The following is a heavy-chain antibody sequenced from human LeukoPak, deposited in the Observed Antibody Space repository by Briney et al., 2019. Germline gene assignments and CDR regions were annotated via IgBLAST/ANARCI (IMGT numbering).Heavy chain of an antibody. J-gene: IGHJ4*02. CDR1: GFTFDDYG. Sequence: GGSLRLSCSASGFTFDDYGMSWVRQAPGKGLEWVSGINWNGGSTGYADSVKGRFTISRDDAKNSLYLQMNSLRAEDTAVYYCARDPIAAAASGGDYWGQGTLVTVSS. V-gene: IGHV3-20*04. CDR3: ARDPIAAAASGGDY. D-gene: IGHD6-13*01. CDR2: INWNGGST.